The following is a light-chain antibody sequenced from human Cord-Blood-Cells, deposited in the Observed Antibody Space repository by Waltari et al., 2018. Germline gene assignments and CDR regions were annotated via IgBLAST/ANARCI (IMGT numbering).Light chain of an antibody. CDR1: QSVSSN. V-gene: IGKV3-15*01. CDR3: QQYNNWPMYT. CDR2: GAS. J-gene: IGKJ2*01. Sequence: EIVMTQSPDTLSVSPGERATLSCRASQSVSSNLAWYQQKPGQAPRLLIYGASTMATGIPARFSGSGSGTEFTLTISSLQSEDFAVYYCQQYNNWPMYTFGQGTKLEIK.